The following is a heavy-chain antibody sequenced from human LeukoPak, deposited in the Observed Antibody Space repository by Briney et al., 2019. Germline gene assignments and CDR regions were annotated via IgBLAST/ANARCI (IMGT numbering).Heavy chain of an antibody. V-gene: IGHV3-30-3*01. Sequence: GGSLRLSCAASGFTFSSYGMHWVRQAPGKGLEWVAVISYDGSNKYYADSVKGRFTISRDNSKNTLYLQMNSLRAEDTAVYYCARGGLDDFWSGYSPGYYYYMDVWGKGTTVTVSS. CDR3: ARGGLDDFWSGYSPGYYYYMDV. J-gene: IGHJ6*03. CDR2: ISYDGSNK. CDR1: GFTFSSYG. D-gene: IGHD3-3*01.